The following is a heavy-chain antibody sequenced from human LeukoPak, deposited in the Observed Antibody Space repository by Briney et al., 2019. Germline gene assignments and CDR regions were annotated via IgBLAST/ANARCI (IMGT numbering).Heavy chain of an antibody. D-gene: IGHD6-19*01. CDR2: INHSGST. CDR1: GGSFSGYY. J-gene: IGHJ4*02. Sequence: PSETLSLTCAVYGGSFSGYYWSWIRQPPGKGLEWIGEINHSGSTNYNPSLKSRVTISVDTSKNQFSLKLSSVTAADTAVYFCARQLRGEAVAGQLQPFDYWGQGTLVTVSS. V-gene: IGHV4-34*01. CDR3: ARQLRGEAVAGQLQPFDY.